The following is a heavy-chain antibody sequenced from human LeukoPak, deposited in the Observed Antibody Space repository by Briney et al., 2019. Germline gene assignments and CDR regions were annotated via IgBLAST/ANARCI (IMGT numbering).Heavy chain of an antibody. CDR1: GGSISSYY. D-gene: IGHD1/OR15-1a*01. V-gene: IGHV4-59*12. CDR2: IYYSGSA. Sequence: SETLSLTCTVSGGSISSYYWSRIRQPPGKGLEWIGYIYYSGSAYYNPSLRSRITMSLDTSENQLSLKLYSVTAADTAIYYCARYQTGTMFAVWGQGTLVTISS. J-gene: IGHJ4*02. CDR3: ARYQTGTMFAV.